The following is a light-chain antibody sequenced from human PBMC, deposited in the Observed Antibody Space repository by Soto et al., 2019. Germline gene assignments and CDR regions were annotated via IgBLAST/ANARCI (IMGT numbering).Light chain of an antibody. CDR1: SSDVGAYKY. V-gene: IGLV2-14*01. J-gene: IGLJ3*02. Sequence: QSVLTQPASVSGSPGQSTTISCTGSSSDVGAYKYVSWFQQHPGKAPKLIIYEVSNRPSGVSDRFSGSKSGNTASLTISGLQAEDEADYHCSSYTTTTAWVFGGGTKVTVL. CDR3: SSYTTTTAWV. CDR2: EVS.